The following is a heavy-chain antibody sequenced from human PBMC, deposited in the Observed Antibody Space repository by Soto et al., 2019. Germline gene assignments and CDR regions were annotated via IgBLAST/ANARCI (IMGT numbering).Heavy chain of an antibody. CDR1: GYTFTSYG. D-gene: IGHD6-19*01. CDR2: ISAYNGNT. V-gene: IGHV1-18*01. J-gene: IGHJ4*02. Sequence: GASVKVSCKASGYTFTSYGISWVRQAPGQGLERMGWISAYNGNTNYAQKLQGRVTMTTDTSTSTAYMELRSLRSDDTAVYYCARATSESSSGWLYYFDYWGQGTLVTVSS. CDR3: ARATSESSSGWLYYFDY.